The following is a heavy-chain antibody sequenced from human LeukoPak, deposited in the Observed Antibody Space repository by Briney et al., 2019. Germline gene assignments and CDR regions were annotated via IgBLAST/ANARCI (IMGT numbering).Heavy chain of an antibody. CDR3: ARGRTSGGFCFSAGD. Sequence: ASVKVSCKASGYTFTSHYMRRVRQAPGHGLEWMGIINPSGGTTAYAQKFQGRVTMTRDTSTSTVYMELSSLRSEDTAVYYCARGRTSGGFCFSAGDWGQGTLVTVS. D-gene: IGHD2-15*01. CDR1: GYTFTSHY. CDR2: INPSGGTT. V-gene: IGHV1-46*01. J-gene: IGHJ4*02.